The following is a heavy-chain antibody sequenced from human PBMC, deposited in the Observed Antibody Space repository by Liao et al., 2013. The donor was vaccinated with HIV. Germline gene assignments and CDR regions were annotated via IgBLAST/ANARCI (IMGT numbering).Heavy chain of an antibody. CDR2: INDAGIS. J-gene: IGHJ4*02. Sequence: QVQLEQWGAGLLNTSETLTLSCAVYGGSFSGYSWTWIRQSPGRGLEWLGEINDAGISNTNPSPSLKSRVTISFDPSKNQFYLILNSVTAADTAVYYCARGGVVPSVTFDYWGQGTRVTVSS. D-gene: IGHD2-2*01. CDR3: ARGGVVPSVTFDY. CDR1: GGSFSGYS. V-gene: IGHV4-34*02.